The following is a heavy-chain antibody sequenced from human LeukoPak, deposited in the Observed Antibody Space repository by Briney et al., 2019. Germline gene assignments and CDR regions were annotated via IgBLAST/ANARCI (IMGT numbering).Heavy chain of an antibody. D-gene: IGHD3-10*01. Sequence: PGGSLRLSCAASGFTFSSYSMNWVRQAPGKGLEWVSSISSSSSYIYYAASVKGRFTISRDNAKNSLYLQMNSLRAEDTAVYYCARGTLWFGEFLDYWGQGTLVTVSS. CDR1: GFTFSSYS. V-gene: IGHV3-21*01. CDR3: ARGTLWFGEFLDY. CDR2: ISSSSSYI. J-gene: IGHJ4*02.